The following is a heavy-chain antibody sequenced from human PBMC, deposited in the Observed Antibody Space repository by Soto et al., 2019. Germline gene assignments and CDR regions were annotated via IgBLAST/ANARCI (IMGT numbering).Heavy chain of an antibody. CDR1: GYTLTELS. CDR3: ARDRCSSTSCYLGGGYGMDV. V-gene: IGHV1-18*01. CDR2: ISAYNGNT. Sequence: ASVKVSCKVSGYTLTELSMHWVRQAPGKGLEWMGWISAYNGNTNYAQKLQGRVTMTTDTSTSTAYMELRSLRSDDTAVYYCARDRCSSTSCYLGGGYGMDVWGQGTTVTVSS. D-gene: IGHD2-2*01. J-gene: IGHJ6*02.